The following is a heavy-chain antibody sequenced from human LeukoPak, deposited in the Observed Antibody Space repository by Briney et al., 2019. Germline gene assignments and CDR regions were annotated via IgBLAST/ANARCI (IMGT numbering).Heavy chain of an antibody. CDR2: ISGDGGST. D-gene: IGHD6-13*01. V-gene: IGHV3-43*02. J-gene: IGHJ4*02. CDR1: GFTFDDYA. Sequence: AGSLRLSCAASGFTFDDYAMHWVRQVPGKGLEWVSLISGDGGSTYYADSVKGRFTISTDNSKNSLYLQMNSLRTEGTALYYCAKEKQQLLPTPLDYWGQGTLVTVSS. CDR3: AKEKQQLLPTPLDY.